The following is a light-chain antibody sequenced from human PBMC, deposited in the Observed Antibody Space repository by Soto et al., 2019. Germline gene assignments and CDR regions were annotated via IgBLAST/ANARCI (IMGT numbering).Light chain of an antibody. V-gene: IGKV3-20*01. CDR2: GAS. J-gene: IGKJ1*01. CDR3: QQYGSSPGT. CDR1: QSVSSSF. Sequence: EIVLTQSPGTLSLSPGERATLSCRASQSVSSSFLAWYQQKPGQAPRLLIYGASSRATGIPDRFTGTGSGTEFTLTISRLEPEDFAAYYCQQYGSSPGTFGQGTKV.